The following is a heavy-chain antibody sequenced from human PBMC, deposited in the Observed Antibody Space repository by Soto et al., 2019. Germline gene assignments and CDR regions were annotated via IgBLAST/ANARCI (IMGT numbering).Heavy chain of an antibody. CDR3: ARGVDAGVDY. CDR1: GYTFANYD. Sequence: QVQLVQSGAEVKERGASVKVSCRASGYTFANYDINWLRQAAGQGLEWMGWMSPSSGDTGYAQKFQGRVTMTRDTSINTAYVELSSLRSEDTALYYCARGVDAGVDYWGQGTLVTVSS. V-gene: IGHV1-8*01. CDR2: MSPSSGDT. D-gene: IGHD3-10*01. J-gene: IGHJ4*02.